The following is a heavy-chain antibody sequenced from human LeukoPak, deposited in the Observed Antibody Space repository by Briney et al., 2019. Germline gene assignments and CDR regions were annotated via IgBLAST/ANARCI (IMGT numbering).Heavy chain of an antibody. CDR3: AGTTKYYYDSSGYQPYYFDY. D-gene: IGHD3-22*01. J-gene: IGHJ4*02. Sequence: SETLSLTCAVYGGSFSGYYWSWIRQPPGKGLEWIGEINHSGSTNYNPSLKSRVTISVDTSKNQFSLKLSSVTAADTAVHYCAGTTKYYYDSSGYQPYYFDYWGQGTLVTVSS. CDR2: INHSGST. V-gene: IGHV4-34*01. CDR1: GGSFSGYY.